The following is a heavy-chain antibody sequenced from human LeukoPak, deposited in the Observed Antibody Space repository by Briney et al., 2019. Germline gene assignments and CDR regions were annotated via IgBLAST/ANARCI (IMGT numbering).Heavy chain of an antibody. D-gene: IGHD3-10*01. CDR1: GFTFSSYS. CDR3: AKDRLITMVRGVTGMDV. Sequence: GGSLRLSCAASGFTFSSYSMHWVRQAPGKGLEWVAIISNDGTHKFYADSVKGRFTISRDNSKNTLYLQMNSLRTEDTAVYYCAKDRLITMVRGVTGMDVWGQGTTVTVSS. J-gene: IGHJ6*02. CDR2: ISNDGTHK. V-gene: IGHV3-30*18.